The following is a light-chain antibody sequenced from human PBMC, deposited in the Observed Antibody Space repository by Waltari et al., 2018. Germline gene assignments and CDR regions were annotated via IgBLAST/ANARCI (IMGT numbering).Light chain of an antibody. CDR3: QQYNSYPLT. J-gene: IGKJ4*01. CDR1: QSISSW. V-gene: IGKV1-5*03. CDR2: KAS. Sequence: DIHMTQSPSILSASVGDRVTITCRASQSISSWLAWYQQKPGKAPKLLSYKASSLESGVPSRFSGSGSGTEFTLTISSLQPDDFATYYCQQYNSYPLTFGGGTKVEIK.